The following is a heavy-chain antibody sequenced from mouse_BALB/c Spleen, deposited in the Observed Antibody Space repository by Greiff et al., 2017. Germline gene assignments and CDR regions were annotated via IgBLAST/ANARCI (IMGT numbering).Heavy chain of an antibody. Sequence: EVKLVESGGGLVKPGGSLKLSCAASGFTFSSYAMSWVRQTPEKRLEWVATISSGGSYTYYPDSVKGRFTISRDNAKNTLYLQMSSLRSEDTAMYYCARGGYDYGFAYWGQGTLVTVSA. V-gene: IGHV5-9-3*01. CDR3: ARGGYDYGFAY. CDR2: ISSGGSYT. J-gene: IGHJ3*01. CDR1: GFTFSSYA. D-gene: IGHD2-4*01.